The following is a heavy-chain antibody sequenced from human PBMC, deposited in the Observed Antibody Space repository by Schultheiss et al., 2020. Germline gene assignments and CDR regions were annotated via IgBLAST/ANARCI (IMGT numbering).Heavy chain of an antibody. V-gene: IGHV4-61*02. Sequence: SETLSLTCTVSGGSISSGSYYWSWIRQPAGKGLEWIGRIYTSGSTNYNPSLKSRVTISVDTSKNQFSLKLSSVTAADTAVYYCARIEAVAGIDYWGQGTLVTVSS. J-gene: IGHJ4*02. D-gene: IGHD6-19*01. CDR1: GGSISSGSYY. CDR3: ARIEAVAGIDY. CDR2: IYTSGST.